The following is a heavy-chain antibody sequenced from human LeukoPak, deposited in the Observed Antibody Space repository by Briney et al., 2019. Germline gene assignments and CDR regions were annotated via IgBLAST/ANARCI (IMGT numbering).Heavy chain of an antibody. CDR3: ATDQELLYPHAFDI. D-gene: IGHD3-10*01. J-gene: IGHJ3*02. CDR2: FDPEDGET. V-gene: IGHV1-24*01. Sequence: ASVKVSCKVSGYTLTELSTHWVRQAPGKGLEWMGGFDPEDGETIYAQKFQGRVTMTEDTSTDTAYMELSSLRSEDTAVYYCATDQELLYPHAFDIWGQGTMVTVSS. CDR1: GYTLTELS.